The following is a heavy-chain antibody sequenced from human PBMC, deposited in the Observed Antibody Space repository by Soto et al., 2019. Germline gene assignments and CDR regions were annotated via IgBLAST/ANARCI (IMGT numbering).Heavy chain of an antibody. CDR3: TRDLDRDGDPDY. J-gene: IGHJ4*02. Sequence: EVQLVESGGGLVKPGRSLRLSCTASGFTFGDYAMSWFRQAPGKGLEWVGVIRSKAYGGTTEYAASVKGRFTISRDDSKSIAYLQMNSLKTEDTAVYYCTRDLDRDGDPDYWGQGTLVTVSS. D-gene: IGHD4-17*01. V-gene: IGHV3-49*05. CDR2: IRSKAYGGTT. CDR1: GFTFGDYA.